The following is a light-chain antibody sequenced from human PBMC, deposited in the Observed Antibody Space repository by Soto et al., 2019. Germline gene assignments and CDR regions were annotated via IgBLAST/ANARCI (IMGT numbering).Light chain of an antibody. CDR3: QSYDDSLSVHYV. V-gene: IGLV2-11*01. J-gene: IGLJ1*01. Sequence: QSALTQPRSVSGSPGQSVTISCTGTSSDVGGYNYVSWYQQHPGKAPKLMIYDVSKRPSGVPDRFSGSKSGTSASLAITGLQADDEADYYCQSYDDSLSVHYVFGTGTKLTVL. CDR1: SSDVGGYNY. CDR2: DVS.